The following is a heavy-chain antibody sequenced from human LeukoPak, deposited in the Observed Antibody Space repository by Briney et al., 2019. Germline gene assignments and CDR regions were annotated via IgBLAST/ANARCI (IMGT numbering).Heavy chain of an antibody. J-gene: IGHJ4*02. CDR2: IYYSGST. V-gene: IGHV4-59*08. Sequence: PSETLSLTCTVSGGSISSYYWSWIRQPPGKGLEWIGYIYYSGSTNYNPSLKSRVTISVDTSKNQFSLNLSSVTAADTAVYYCARSGGVRGHYFDYWGQGTLVTVSS. CDR1: GGSISSYY. D-gene: IGHD3-10*01. CDR3: ARSGGVRGHYFDY.